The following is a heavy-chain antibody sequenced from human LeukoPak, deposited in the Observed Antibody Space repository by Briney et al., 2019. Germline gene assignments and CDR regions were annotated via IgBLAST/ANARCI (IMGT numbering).Heavy chain of an antibody. V-gene: IGHV1-69*04. D-gene: IGHD3-16*02. CDR2: IIPILGIA. CDR3: ARGRLGELSSEFDY. Sequence: GASVKDSCKASGGTFSSYAISWVRQAPGQGLEWMGRIIPILGIANYAQKFQGRVTITADKSTSTAYMELSSLRSEDTAVYYCARGRLGELSSEFDYWGQGTLVTVSS. J-gene: IGHJ4*02. CDR1: GGTFSSYA.